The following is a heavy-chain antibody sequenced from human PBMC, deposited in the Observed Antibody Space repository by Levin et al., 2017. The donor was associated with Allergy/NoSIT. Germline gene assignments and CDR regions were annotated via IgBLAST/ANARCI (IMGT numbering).Heavy chain of an antibody. CDR2: INRDGSQT. V-gene: IGHV3-7*01. J-gene: IGHJ4*02. CDR1: RFIFSNYW. CDR3: VRLADHTADF. Sequence: LSLTCAASRFIFSNYWMGWVRQVPGKGLEWVANINRDGSQTYSVDSLKGRFTISRDNAKNSVYLQVDSLRVEDMAVYYCVRLADHTADFWGQGTLVVVSS.